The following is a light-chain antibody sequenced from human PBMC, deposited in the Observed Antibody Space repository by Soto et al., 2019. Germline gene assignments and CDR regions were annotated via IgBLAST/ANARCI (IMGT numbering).Light chain of an antibody. CDR1: NIGSKS. CDR3: QVWDRSSDHYV. V-gene: IGLV3-21*04. J-gene: IGLJ1*01. CDR2: YHS. Sequence: SYELTQPPSVSVAPGKTARITCGGNNIGSKSVHWYQQKPGQAPVLVIYYHSDRPSGIPERFSGSNSGNTATLTISRVEAGDEADYYCQVWDRSSDHYVFGTGTKLTVL.